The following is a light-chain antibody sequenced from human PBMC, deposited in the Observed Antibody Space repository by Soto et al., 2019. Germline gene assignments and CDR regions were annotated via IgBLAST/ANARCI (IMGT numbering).Light chain of an antibody. J-gene: IGKJ2*01. Sequence: EIGITQSPATLSVSPGESATLSFRASQSVSSKLAWYQQTPGQAPRLLIYGGSTSASGIPARFSGSGSGTAFTLTISSLQSEEFVVYYGQQHKNWPYTFGQGTKLVIK. CDR2: GGS. CDR1: QSVSSK. CDR3: QQHKNWPYT. V-gene: IGKV3-15*01.